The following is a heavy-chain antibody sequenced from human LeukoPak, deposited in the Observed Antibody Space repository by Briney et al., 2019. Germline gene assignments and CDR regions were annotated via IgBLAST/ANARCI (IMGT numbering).Heavy chain of an antibody. CDR1: GSTFTTHF. V-gene: IGHV1-46*01. Sequence: ASVKVSCKASGSTFTTHFIHWVRQAPGQGLEWMGIINPSDDSTGYALKFQDGLTMTRDLSTSTVYMELSSLRSEDTAVYYCANQGSGGSSGFDYWGQGTLVTVSS. J-gene: IGHJ4*02. CDR3: ANQGSGGSSGFDY. CDR2: INPSDDST. D-gene: IGHD2-15*01.